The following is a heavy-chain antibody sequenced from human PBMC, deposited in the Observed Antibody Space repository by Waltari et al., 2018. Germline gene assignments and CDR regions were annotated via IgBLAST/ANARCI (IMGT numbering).Heavy chain of an antibody. CDR3: VRGGLAGAGDY. CDR2: MNTDGSIT. V-gene: IGHV3-74*03. D-gene: IGHD6-13*01. J-gene: IGHJ4*02. Sequence: EVQLVESGGGLLPPGGSLRLSCSASGFTPRYSWMHWVRQAPGKGLVWVSRMNTDGSITTYADSVKGRFTVSRDNAKNTLYLQMNSLRAEDTAVYYCVRGGLAGAGDYWGQGTLVTVPS. CDR1: GFTPRYSW.